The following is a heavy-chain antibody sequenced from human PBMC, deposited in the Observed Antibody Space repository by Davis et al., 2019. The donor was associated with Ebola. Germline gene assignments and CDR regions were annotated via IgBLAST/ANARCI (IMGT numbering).Heavy chain of an antibody. J-gene: IGHJ6*02. CDR3: TRRGGYGYKGSYYYYGMDV. CDR2: IRSKANSYAT. D-gene: IGHD5-24*01. CDR1: GFTFSGSA. Sequence: PGGSLRLSCAASGFTFSGSAMHWVRQASGKELEWVGRIRSKANSYATAYAASVKGRFTISRDDSKNTAYLQMNSLKTEDTAVYYCTRRGGYGYKGSYYYYGMDVWGQGTTVTVSS. V-gene: IGHV3-73*01.